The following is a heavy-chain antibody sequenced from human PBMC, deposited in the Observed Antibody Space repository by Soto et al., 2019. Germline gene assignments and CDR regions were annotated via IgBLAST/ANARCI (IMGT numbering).Heavy chain of an antibody. D-gene: IGHD3-16*02. CDR1: GFTFGDYA. Sequence: GGSLRLSCTASGFTFGDYAMSWFRQAPGKGLEWVGFIRSKAYGGTTEYAASVKGRFTISRDDSKSIAYLQMNSLKTEDTAVYYCTRDLKRLHLGELSPRGPFDYWGQGTLVTVSS. CDR2: IRSKAYGGTT. J-gene: IGHJ4*02. CDR3: TRDLKRLHLGELSPRGPFDY. V-gene: IGHV3-49*03.